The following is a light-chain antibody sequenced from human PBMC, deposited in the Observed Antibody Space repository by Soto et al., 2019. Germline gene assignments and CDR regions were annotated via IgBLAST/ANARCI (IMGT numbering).Light chain of an antibody. Sequence: DIEMTQSPSSLSASVGDRVTITCRASQSIASHLNWYQQKPGKAPNLLIYTASSLQSGVPSRFSGSRSGTDFTLKISRVEAEDVGVYYCMQALQTLGGFTFGPGTKVDIK. CDR2: TAS. V-gene: IGKV1-39*01. CDR3: MQALQTLGGFT. CDR1: QSIASH. J-gene: IGKJ3*01.